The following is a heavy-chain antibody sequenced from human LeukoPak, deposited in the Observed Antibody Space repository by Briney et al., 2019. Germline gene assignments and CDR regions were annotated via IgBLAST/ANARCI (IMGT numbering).Heavy chain of an antibody. Sequence: SETLSLTCTVSGGSISSYYWSWLRQPPGKGLEWIGYIYYSGSTNYNPSLKSRVTISVDTSKNQFSLKLSSVTAADTAVYYCARGGRQLGSYWYFDLWGRGTLVTVSS. V-gene: IGHV4-59*01. CDR3: ARGGRQLGSYWYFDL. CDR2: IYYSGST. D-gene: IGHD6-6*01. CDR1: GGSISSYY. J-gene: IGHJ2*01.